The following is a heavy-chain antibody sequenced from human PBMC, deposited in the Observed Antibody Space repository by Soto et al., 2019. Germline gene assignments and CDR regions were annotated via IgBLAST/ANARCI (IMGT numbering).Heavy chain of an antibody. Sequence: EVQLLESGGGLVQPGGSLRLSCAASGFTFSSYAMSWVRQAPGKGLEWVSAISGSGGSTYYADSVKGRFTISRDNSKNTLYLQMNSLRAEDTAVYYCAIQSTSGTVRPRGYYFDYWGQGTLVTVSS. CDR1: GFTFSSYA. CDR3: AIQSTSGTVRPRGYYFDY. D-gene: IGHD4-4*01. V-gene: IGHV3-23*01. J-gene: IGHJ4*02. CDR2: ISGSGGST.